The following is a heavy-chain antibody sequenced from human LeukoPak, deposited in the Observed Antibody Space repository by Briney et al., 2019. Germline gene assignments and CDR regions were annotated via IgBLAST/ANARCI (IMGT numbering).Heavy chain of an antibody. J-gene: IGHJ6*02. V-gene: IGHV3-53*01. CDR3: ASGAGVSGGVGYYYYYYGMDV. Sequence: PGGSLRLSCAASGFTFSSYSMNWVRQAPGKGLEWVSVIYSGGSTYYADSVKGRFTISRDNSKNTLYLQMNSLRAEDTAVYYCASGAGVSGGVGYYYYYYGMDVWGQGTTVTVSS. CDR1: GFTFSSYS. CDR2: IYSGGST. D-gene: IGHD3-10*01.